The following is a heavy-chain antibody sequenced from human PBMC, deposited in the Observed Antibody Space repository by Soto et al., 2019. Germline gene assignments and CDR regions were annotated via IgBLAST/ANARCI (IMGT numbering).Heavy chain of an antibody. CDR1: GFTFTRYS. V-gene: IGHV3-21*06. CDR2: ISSTTNYI. CDR3: ARESEDLTSNFDY. J-gene: IGHJ4*02. Sequence: GGSLRLSCGASGFTFTRYSINWGRQAPGKGLEWVSSISSTTNYIYYGDSMKGRFTISRDNAKNSLYLEMNSLRAEDTAVYYCARESEDLTSNFDYWGQGTLVTVSS.